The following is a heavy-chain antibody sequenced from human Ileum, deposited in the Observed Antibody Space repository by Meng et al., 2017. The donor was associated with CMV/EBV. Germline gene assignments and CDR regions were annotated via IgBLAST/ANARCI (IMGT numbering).Heavy chain of an antibody. Sequence: GESLKISCAASGFTFPRYGMHWVRQAPGKGLEWVAFIRYDGSDKYYADSVKGRFTISRDNSKNTLYLQMSGLRAEDRALYYCAKDYDYSNPYYFDSWGQGTLVTVSS. CDR3: AKDYDYSNPYYFDS. CDR2: IRYDGSDK. D-gene: IGHD4-11*01. CDR1: GFTFPRYG. V-gene: IGHV3-30*02. J-gene: IGHJ4*02.